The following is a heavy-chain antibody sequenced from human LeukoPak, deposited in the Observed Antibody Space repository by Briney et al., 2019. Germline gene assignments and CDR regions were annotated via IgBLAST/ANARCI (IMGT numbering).Heavy chain of an antibody. CDR3: AKVGEMATIVDAAFDI. Sequence: GGSLRLSCAASGFTFSSYGMSWVRQAPGKGLEWVSAISGSGGSTYYADSVKGRFTISRDNSKNTLYLQMNSLRAEDTAVYYCAKVGEMATIVDAAFDIWGQGTMVTVSS. CDR2: ISGSGGST. J-gene: IGHJ3*02. D-gene: IGHD5-24*01. V-gene: IGHV3-23*01. CDR1: GFTFSSYG.